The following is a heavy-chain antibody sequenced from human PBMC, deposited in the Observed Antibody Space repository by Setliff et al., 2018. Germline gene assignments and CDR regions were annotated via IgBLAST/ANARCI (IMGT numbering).Heavy chain of an antibody. CDR3: ARDVWGAGTGWFDP. Sequence: PSETLSLTCTVSGDSISSNSYYWGWIRQPPGKGLEWIGSIYYDGSTSYNSSLKSRVTLSLDTSKNHLSLNLTSVTAADTAVYYCARDVWGAGTGWFDPWGLGILVTVSS. J-gene: IGHJ5*02. D-gene: IGHD1-1*01. V-gene: IGHV4-39*02. CDR1: GDSISSNSYY. CDR2: IYYDGST.